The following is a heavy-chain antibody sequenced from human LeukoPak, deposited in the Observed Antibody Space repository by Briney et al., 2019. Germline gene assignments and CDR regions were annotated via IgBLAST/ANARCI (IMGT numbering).Heavy chain of an antibody. J-gene: IGHJ4*02. Sequence: SETLSLTCAVYGGSFSGYYWSWIRQPPGKGLEWIGEINHSGSTNYNPSLKSRVTISVDTSKNQFSLKLSSVTAADTAVYYCARDRGTWFGELVYWGQGTLVTVSS. CDR1: GGSFSGYY. V-gene: IGHV4-34*01. CDR3: ARDRGTWFGELVY. CDR2: INHSGST. D-gene: IGHD3-10*01.